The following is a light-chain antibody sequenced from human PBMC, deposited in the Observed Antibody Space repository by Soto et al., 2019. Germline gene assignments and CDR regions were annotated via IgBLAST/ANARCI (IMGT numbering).Light chain of an antibody. CDR3: SSYTSSSTYV. Sequence: QSALNQPPSVSGSPGQSVTISRTGTSSDVGSYNRVSWYQQPPGTAPKLMIYEVSNRPSGVPDRFSGSKSGNTASLTISGLQAEDEADYYCSSYTSSSTYVFGTGTKVTVL. V-gene: IGLV2-18*02. CDR2: EVS. J-gene: IGLJ1*01. CDR1: SSDVGSYNR.